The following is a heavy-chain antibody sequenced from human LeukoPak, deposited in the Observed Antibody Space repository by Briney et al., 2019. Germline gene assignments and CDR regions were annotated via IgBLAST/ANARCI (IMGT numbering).Heavy chain of an antibody. CDR2: ISWNSGSI. Sequence: PGRSLRLSCAASGFTFDDYAMHWVRQAPGKGLEWVSGISWNSGSIGYADSVKGRFTISRDNAKNSLYLQMNSLRAEDMALYYCAKEASSLYYFDYWGQGTLVTVSS. CDR3: AKEASSLYYFDY. CDR1: GFTFDDYA. D-gene: IGHD2-2*01. V-gene: IGHV3-9*03. J-gene: IGHJ4*02.